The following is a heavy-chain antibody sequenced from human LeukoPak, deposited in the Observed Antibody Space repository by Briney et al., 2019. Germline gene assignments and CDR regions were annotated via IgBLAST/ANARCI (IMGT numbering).Heavy chain of an antibody. Sequence: GGSLRLSCAASGFTCRSYGMSWVRRAPGKGLKWVANIKEDGSEKYYVDSVNGRFTISRDNAKNSLYLQMNSLRADDTAVYYCAGDGGTFDFWGQGPLVTVSS. J-gene: IGHJ4*02. CDR1: GFTCRSYG. V-gene: IGHV3-7*03. D-gene: IGHD2-15*01. CDR3: AGDGGTFDF. CDR2: IKEDGSEK.